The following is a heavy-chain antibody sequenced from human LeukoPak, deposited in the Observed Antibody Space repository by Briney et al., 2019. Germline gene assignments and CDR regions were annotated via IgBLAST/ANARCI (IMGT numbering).Heavy chain of an antibody. J-gene: IGHJ6*02. CDR3: ARDAGYSSGWYESEYYYGMDV. CDR2: IYYSGST. CDR1: GGSISRYY. D-gene: IGHD6-19*01. Sequence: SETLSLTCTVSGGSISRYYWSWIRQPPGKGLEWIGYIYYSGSTNYNPSLKSRVTISVDTSKNQFSLKLSSVTAADTAVYYCARDAGYSSGWYESEYYYGMDVWGQGTTVTVSS. V-gene: IGHV4-59*01.